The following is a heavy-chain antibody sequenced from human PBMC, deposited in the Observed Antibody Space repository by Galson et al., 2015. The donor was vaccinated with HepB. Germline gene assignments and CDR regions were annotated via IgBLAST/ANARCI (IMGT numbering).Heavy chain of an antibody. CDR3: ARDQGGGYGDYSDAFDI. V-gene: IGHV3-11*05. CDR2: ISSSSSYT. CDR1: GFTFSDYY. D-gene: IGHD4-17*01. J-gene: IGHJ3*02. Sequence: SLRLSCAASGFTFSDYYLSWIRQAPGKGLEWVSYISSSSSYTNYADSVKGRFTISRDNAKNSLHLQMNSPRAEDTAVYYCARDQGGGYGDYSDAFDIWGQGTMVTVSS.